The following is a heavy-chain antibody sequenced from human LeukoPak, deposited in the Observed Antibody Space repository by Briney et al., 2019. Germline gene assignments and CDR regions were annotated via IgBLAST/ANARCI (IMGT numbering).Heavy chain of an antibody. J-gene: IGHJ4*02. CDR1: GFSLSTSGMC. V-gene: IGHV2-70*11. CDR3: ARILFYGGKVYFDY. CDR2: IDWDDDK. D-gene: IGHD4-23*01. Sequence: SGPTLVNPTQTLTLTCTFSGFSLSTSGMCVSWIRQPPGKALEWLARIDWDDDKYYSTSLKTRLTISKDTSKNRVVLTMTNMDPVDTATYYCARILFYGGKVYFDYWGQGTLVTVSS.